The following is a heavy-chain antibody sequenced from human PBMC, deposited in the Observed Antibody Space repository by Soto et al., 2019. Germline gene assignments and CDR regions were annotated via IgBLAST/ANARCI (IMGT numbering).Heavy chain of an antibody. D-gene: IGHD4-17*01. V-gene: IGHV3-49*04. CDR2: IRSKAYGGTT. Sequence: GGSRRLSCTASGFTFGYYAMSGGREAPGKGLEWVGFIRSKAYGGTTEYAASVKGRFTISRDDSKSIAYLQMNSLKTEDTAVYYCTREGSYGGFFDYWGQGTLVTVSS. CDR3: TREGSYGGFFDY. CDR1: GFTFGYYA. J-gene: IGHJ4*02.